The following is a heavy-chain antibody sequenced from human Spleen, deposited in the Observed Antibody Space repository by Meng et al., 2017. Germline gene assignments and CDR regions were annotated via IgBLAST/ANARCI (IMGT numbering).Heavy chain of an antibody. V-gene: IGHV4-34*01. CDR1: GWSFCDYC. J-gene: IGHJ4*02. D-gene: IGHD4-11*01. CDR3: ARGPTTMAHDFDY. Sequence: QVQLQQWGAAMVQPSETLSLTLVVSGWSFCDYCWSWIRQPPGKGLEWSGEINHSASTNYNPSLESRTTISVDTSQNNLFLKLSSVTDADAALYYCARGPTTMAHDFDYWGQGTLVTVSS. CDR2: INHSAST.